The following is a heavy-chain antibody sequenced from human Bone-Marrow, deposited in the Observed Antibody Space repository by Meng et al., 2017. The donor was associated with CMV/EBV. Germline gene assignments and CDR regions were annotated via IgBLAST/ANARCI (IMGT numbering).Heavy chain of an antibody. CDR2: ISWNSGSI. Sequence: SLKISCAASGFTFDDYAMHWVRQAPGKGLEWVSGISWNSGSIGYADSVKGRFTISRDNAKNSLYLQMNSLRAGDTAVYYCARGVLQYFDWLGWENYYFDYWGQGTLVTVSS. CDR3: ARGVLQYFDWLGWENYYFDY. V-gene: IGHV3-9*01. CDR1: GFTFDDYA. D-gene: IGHD3-9*01. J-gene: IGHJ4*02.